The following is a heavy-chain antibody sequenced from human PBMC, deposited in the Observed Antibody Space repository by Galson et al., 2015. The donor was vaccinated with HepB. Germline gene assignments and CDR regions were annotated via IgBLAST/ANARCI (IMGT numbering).Heavy chain of an antibody. J-gene: IGHJ4*02. CDR2: IYSGGRT. CDR1: GFTVSSNY. Sequence: SLRLSCAASGFTVSSNYMSWVRQAPGKGLEWVSFIYSGGRTNYADSVKGRFTISRDNSKNTLYLQMNSLRAEDTAVYYCARDHPMVRGGCYWGQGTLVTVSS. CDR3: ARDHPMVRGGCY. V-gene: IGHV3-53*01. D-gene: IGHD3-10*01.